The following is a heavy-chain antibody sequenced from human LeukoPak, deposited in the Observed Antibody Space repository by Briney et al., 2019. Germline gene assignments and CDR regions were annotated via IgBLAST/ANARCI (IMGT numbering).Heavy chain of an antibody. CDR2: THHNGPT. D-gene: IGHD1-26*01. V-gene: IGHV4-38-2*02. CDR1: GYSISSGYN. Sequence: ASETLSLTCSVSGYSISSGYNWGWIRQPPGKGPEWMGSTHHNGPTFYHPSLKSRVTISVDTSLNQVSLNLNSVTAADTAVYYCAREQWGSTFPDYWGQGVLVIVSS. CDR3: AREQWGSTFPDY. J-gene: IGHJ4*02.